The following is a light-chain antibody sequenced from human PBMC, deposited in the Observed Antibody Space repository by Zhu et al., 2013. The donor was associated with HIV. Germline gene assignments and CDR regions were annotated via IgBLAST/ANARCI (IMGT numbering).Light chain of an antibody. Sequence: DIVMTQSPDSLAVSLGERATINCKSSQSVLYNSNNKNYLAWYQQKPGQPPKLLVYWASTRESGAPDRFSGSGSGTDFTLTITSLQAEDVAVYYCQQYYSTPVTFGQGTKVEI. J-gene: IGKJ1*01. CDR1: QSVLYNSNNKNY. CDR3: QQYYSTPVT. CDR2: WAS. V-gene: IGKV4-1*01.